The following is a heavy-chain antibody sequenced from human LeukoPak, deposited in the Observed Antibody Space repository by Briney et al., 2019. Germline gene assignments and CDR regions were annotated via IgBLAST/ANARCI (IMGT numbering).Heavy chain of an antibody. V-gene: IGHV3-64*02. CDR1: GFTFSTYG. D-gene: IGHD5-18*01. J-gene: IGHJ4*02. CDR3: AREGYKLWLLSDY. CDR2: INNNGDSI. Sequence: GGSLRLSCAASGFTFSTYGMHWVRQVPGKGLEYVSSINNNGDSIYYADSVKGRFTISRDNSKNTLYLQMNSLRAEDTAVYYCAREGYKLWLLSDYWGQGTLVTVSS.